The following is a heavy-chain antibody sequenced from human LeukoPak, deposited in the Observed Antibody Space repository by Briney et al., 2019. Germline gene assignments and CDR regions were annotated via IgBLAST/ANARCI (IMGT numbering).Heavy chain of an antibody. J-gene: IGHJ4*02. CDR2: FSDSGGNT. CDR3: AKTAFGELSYFDY. V-gene: IGHV3-23*01. D-gene: IGHD3-10*01. CDR1: GFTFSSYA. Sequence: GGSLRLSCAASGFTFSSYAMSWVRQAPGKGLEWVSLFSDSGGNTYYADSVKGRFTISRDNSKNTLFLQMNSLRAEDTAVYYCAKTAFGELSYFDYWGQGTLVTVSS.